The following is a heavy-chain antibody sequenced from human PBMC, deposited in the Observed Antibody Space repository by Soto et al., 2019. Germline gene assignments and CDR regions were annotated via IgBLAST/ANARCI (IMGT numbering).Heavy chain of an antibody. CDR3: ARSRYQLLSYYYYGMDV. V-gene: IGHV3-21*01. Sequence: GGSLRLSCAASGFTFSSYSMNWVRQAPGKGLEWVSSISSSSSYIYYADSVKGRFTISRDNAKNSLYLQMNSLRAEDTAVYYCARSRYQLLSYYYYGMDVWGQGTTVTVSS. CDR2: ISSSSSYI. CDR1: GFTFSSYS. J-gene: IGHJ6*02. D-gene: IGHD2-2*01.